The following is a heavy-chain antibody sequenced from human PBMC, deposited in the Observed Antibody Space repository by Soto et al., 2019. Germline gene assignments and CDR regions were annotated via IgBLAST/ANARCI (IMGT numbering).Heavy chain of an antibody. Sequence: QVQLVESGGGVVQPGRSLRLSCAASGFTFSTYGMNWVRQARGKGLEWVAVIWYDGSNKYYGDSVKGRFTISRDNSKNTLYLQMNSLRDEDTAVYYCPREYAHSGSGAYYYYGMDVWGQGTMVTVSS. CDR2: IWYDGSNK. V-gene: IGHV3-33*01. D-gene: IGHD5-12*01. CDR3: PREYAHSGSGAYYYYGMDV. J-gene: IGHJ6*02. CDR1: GFTFSTYG.